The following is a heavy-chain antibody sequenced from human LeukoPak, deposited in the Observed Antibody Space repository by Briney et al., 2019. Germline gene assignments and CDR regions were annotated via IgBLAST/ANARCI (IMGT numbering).Heavy chain of an antibody. J-gene: IGHJ6*02. CDR2: IYSSGST. Sequence: SETLSLTCTVSGGSITSYYWSWIRQPPGKGLEWIGYIYSSGSTNYNLSLKSRVTISVDTSKNQFSLKLSSVSAADTAVYYCARIYYGDYYGMDVWGQGTTVTVSS. V-gene: IGHV4-59*01. CDR1: GGSITSYY. D-gene: IGHD4-17*01. CDR3: ARIYYGDYYGMDV.